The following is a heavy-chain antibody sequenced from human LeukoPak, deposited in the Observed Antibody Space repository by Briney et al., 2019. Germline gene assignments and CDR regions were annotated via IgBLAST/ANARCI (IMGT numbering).Heavy chain of an antibody. J-gene: IGHJ4*02. D-gene: IGHD3-22*01. CDR2: ISAYNGNT. CDR3: ARDQDGDYYDSSGWLCY. CDR1: GYTFTSYG. V-gene: IGHV1-18*01. Sequence: PEASVKVSCKASGYTFTSYGISWVRQAPGQGLEWMGWISAYNGNTNYAQKLQGRVTMTRDTSTSTVYMELSSLRSEDTAVYYCARDQDGDYYDSSGWLCYWGQGTLVTVSS.